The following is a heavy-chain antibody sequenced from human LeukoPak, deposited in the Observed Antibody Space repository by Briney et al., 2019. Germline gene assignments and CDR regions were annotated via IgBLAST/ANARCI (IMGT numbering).Heavy chain of an antibody. CDR3: ARFEGAAAGTGGLDY. CDR1: GGSISSYY. D-gene: IGHD6-13*01. Sequence: PSETLSLTCTVSGGSISSYYWSWIRQPPGKGLEWIGYIYYSGSTNYNPSLKSRVTISVDTSKNQFSLKLSSVTAADTAVYYCARFEGAAAGTGGLDYWGQGTLVTVSS. CDR2: IYYSGST. V-gene: IGHV4-59*01. J-gene: IGHJ4*02.